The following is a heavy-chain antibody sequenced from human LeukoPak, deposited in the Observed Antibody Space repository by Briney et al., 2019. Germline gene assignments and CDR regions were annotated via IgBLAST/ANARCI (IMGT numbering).Heavy chain of an antibody. V-gene: IGHV4-30-2*01. CDR3: ASGGLGEEWLLPFDY. CDR2: IYHSGST. J-gene: IGHJ4*02. Sequence: SQTLSLTCTVSGGSISSGGYYWSWIRQPPGKGLEWIGYIYHSGSTNYNPSLKSRVTISVDTSKNQFSLKLSSVTAADTAVYYCASGGLGEEWLLPFDYWGQGTLVTVSS. D-gene: IGHD3-3*01. CDR1: GGSISSGGYY.